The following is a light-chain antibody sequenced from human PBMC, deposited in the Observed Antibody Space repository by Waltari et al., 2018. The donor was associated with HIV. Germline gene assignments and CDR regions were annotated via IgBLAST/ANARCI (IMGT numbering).Light chain of an antibody. Sequence: AIQLTQSPSSLSASAGARVTITCRTSQGLGTALAWYQQKPGKVPKLLIYDASNVESGVPSRFSGSGFGTDFTLTISSLQPEDIATYYCQQFVAYPSLFGGGTKVEI. CDR2: DAS. CDR3: QQFVAYPSL. CDR1: QGLGTA. J-gene: IGKJ4*01. V-gene: IGKV1-13*02.